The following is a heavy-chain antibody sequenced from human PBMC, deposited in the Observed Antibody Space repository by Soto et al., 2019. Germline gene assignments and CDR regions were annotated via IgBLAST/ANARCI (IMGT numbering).Heavy chain of an antibody. J-gene: IGHJ6*03. D-gene: IGHD6-13*01. CDR1: GGSISSYY. CDR3: ARRAAAGKAPYYYMDV. Sequence: SETLSLTCTVSGGSISSYYWSWIRQPPGKGLEWIGYIYYSGSTNYNPSLKSRVTISVDTSKNQFSLKLSFVTAADTAVFYCARRAAAGKAPYYYMDVWGKGTTVTVSS. CDR2: IYYSGST. V-gene: IGHV4-59*08.